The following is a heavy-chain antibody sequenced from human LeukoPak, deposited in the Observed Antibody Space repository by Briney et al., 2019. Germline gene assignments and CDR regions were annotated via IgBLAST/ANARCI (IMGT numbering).Heavy chain of an antibody. D-gene: IGHD4-17*01. Sequence: PGGSLRLSCAASGFTFSSYGMHWVRQAPGKRLEWVAVIPYDGSNKYYADSVKGRFTISRDNSKNTLYLQMNGLRAEDTAVYYCAKDRNAVTTRIPDYWGQGTLVTVSS. CDR3: AKDRNAVTTRIPDY. CDR2: IPYDGSNK. CDR1: GFTFSSYG. J-gene: IGHJ4*02. V-gene: IGHV3-30*18.